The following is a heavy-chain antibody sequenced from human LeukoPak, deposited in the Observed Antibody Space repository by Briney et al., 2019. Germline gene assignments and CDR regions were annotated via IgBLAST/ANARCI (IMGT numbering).Heavy chain of an antibody. Sequence: QTGGSLRLSCAASGFTFSSYAMHWVRQAPGKGLEWVAVISYDVSNKYYADSVKGRFTISRDNSKNTLYLQMNSLRAEDTAVYYCARDRGGYDYSGYWGQGTLVTVSS. D-gene: IGHD5-12*01. CDR1: GFTFSSYA. J-gene: IGHJ4*02. CDR3: ARDRGGYDYSGY. V-gene: IGHV3-30-3*01. CDR2: ISYDVSNK.